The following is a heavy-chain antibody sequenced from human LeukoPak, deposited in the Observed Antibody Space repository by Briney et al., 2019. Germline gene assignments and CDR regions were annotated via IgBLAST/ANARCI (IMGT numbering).Heavy chain of an antibody. J-gene: IGHJ6*04. D-gene: IGHD5-12*01. CDR1: GFTFSSYG. CDR3: ARENWDIVAIPMDV. CDR2: ISYDGSTK. Sequence: GGSLRLSCAASGFTFSSYGMHWVRQAPGKGMEWVAVISYDGSTKYYADSVKGRFTISRDNAKNSLYLQMNSLRAEDTAVYYCARENWDIVAIPMDVWGKGTTVTVSS. V-gene: IGHV3-30*03.